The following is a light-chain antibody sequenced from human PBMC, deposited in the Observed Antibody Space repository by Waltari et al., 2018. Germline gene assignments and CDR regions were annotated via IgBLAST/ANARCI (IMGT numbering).Light chain of an antibody. J-gene: IGLJ2*01. CDR2: SNN. V-gene: IGLV1-44*01. CDR3: AAWDDSLNGVV. Sequence: SVLTQPPSASGTPGPRATISCSGSRSNIASNTVTWSPQLPGTAPKLLIHSNNQRPSGVPDRFSGSKSGTSASLAISGLQSEDEADYYCAAWDDSLNGVVFGGGTKLTVL. CDR1: RSNIASNT.